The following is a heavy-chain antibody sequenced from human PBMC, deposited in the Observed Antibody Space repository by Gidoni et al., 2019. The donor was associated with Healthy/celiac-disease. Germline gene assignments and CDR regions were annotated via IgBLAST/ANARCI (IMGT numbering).Heavy chain of an antibody. J-gene: IGHJ6*02. CDR2: ISYDGSNK. V-gene: IGHV3-30-3*01. D-gene: IGHD2-2*01. CDR3: ARDLYCSSTSCYVGYYYYGMDV. CDR1: GFTFSSYA. Sequence: QVQLVESGGGVVQPGGSLRLSCAASGFTFSSYAMHWVRQAPGKGLEWVAVISYDGSNKYYADSVKGRFTISRDNSKNTLYLQMNSLRAEDTAVYYCARDLYCSSTSCYVGYYYYGMDVWGQGTTVTVSS.